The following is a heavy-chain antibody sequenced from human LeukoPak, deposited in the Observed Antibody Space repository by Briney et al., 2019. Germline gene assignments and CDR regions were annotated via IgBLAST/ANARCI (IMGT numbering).Heavy chain of an antibody. V-gene: IGHV3-33*01. CDR1: LFTPRSDG. Sequence: VGSLRLSCAASLFTPRSDGMHWGRQAPGKGLEWVAVIWFDGTNTNYRDSVQGRFTISRDNSKNALYLQMNSRRAEDTAVYCCARGGYDLWSGYRIDYWGQGTLVTVSS. J-gene: IGHJ4*02. CDR2: IWFDGTNT. D-gene: IGHD3-3*01. CDR3: ARGGYDLWSGYRIDY.